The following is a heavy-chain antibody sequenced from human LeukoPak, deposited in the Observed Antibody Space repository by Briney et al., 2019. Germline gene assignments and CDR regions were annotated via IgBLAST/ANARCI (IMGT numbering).Heavy chain of an antibody. CDR2: IYHSGST. CDR1: GYSISSGYY. J-gene: IGHJ4*02. D-gene: IGHD5-24*01. V-gene: IGHV4-38-2*01. CDR3: ASRGDGYNQRGFDY. Sequence: SETLSLTCAVSGYSISSGYYWGWIRQPPGKGLEWIGSIYHSGSTYYNPSLKSRVTISVDTSKNQFSLKLSSVTAADTAVYYCASRGDGYNQRGFDYWGQGTLVSVSS.